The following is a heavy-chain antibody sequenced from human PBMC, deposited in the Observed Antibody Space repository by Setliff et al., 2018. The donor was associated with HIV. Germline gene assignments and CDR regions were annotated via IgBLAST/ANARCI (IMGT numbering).Heavy chain of an antibody. J-gene: IGHJ4*02. CDR1: GGPISSSTYF. CDR2: IYYSGNT. V-gene: IGHV4-39*07. CDR3: GGNGYYSIDY. Sequence: SETLSLTCSVSGGPISSSTYFWDWIRQPPGKGLEWIGSIYYSGNTYYNPSLQSRVTISVDKSKSQFSLKLNSVTAADTAVYYCGGNGYYSIDYWGQGTLVTVSS. D-gene: IGHD3-22*01.